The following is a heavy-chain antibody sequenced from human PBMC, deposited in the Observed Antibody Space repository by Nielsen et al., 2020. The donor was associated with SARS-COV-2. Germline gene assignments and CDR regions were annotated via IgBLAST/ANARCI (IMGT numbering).Heavy chain of an antibody. V-gene: IGHV3-48*01. CDR1: GFTFRNYG. CDR3: ARDLGYCYSTSCYTLAFDI. D-gene: IGHD2-2*02. Sequence: GGSLRLSCAASGFTFRNYGMNWVRQAPGKGLEWVSYISSSSSTIYYADSVKGRFTISRDNAKNSLYLQMNSLRVEDTAVYYCARDLGYCYSTSCYTLAFDIWGQGTMVTVSS. CDR2: ISSSSSTI. J-gene: IGHJ3*02.